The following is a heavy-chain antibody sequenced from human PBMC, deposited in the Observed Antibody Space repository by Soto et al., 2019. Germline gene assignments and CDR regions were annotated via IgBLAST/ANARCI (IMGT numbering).Heavy chain of an antibody. CDR1: CGTFSSYA. J-gene: IGHJ4*02. V-gene: IGHV1-18*01. D-gene: IGHD5-12*01. Sequence: ASVKVSSKAACGTFSSYAISWGRQAPGQGLEWMGWISAYNGNTNYAQKLQGRVTMTTDTSTSTAYMELRSLRSDVTAVYYCARVLDIVATILVFAYWGQGTLVTVSS. CDR3: ARVLDIVATILVFAY. CDR2: ISAYNGNT.